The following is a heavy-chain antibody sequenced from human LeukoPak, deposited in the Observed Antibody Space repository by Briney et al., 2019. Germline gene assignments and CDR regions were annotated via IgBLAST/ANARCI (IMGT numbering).Heavy chain of an antibody. D-gene: IGHD6-13*01. V-gene: IGHV3-30*03. CDR3: ARAPGYSSSWYSY. CDR1: GFTFTSYD. Sequence: GGSLRLSCAASGFTFTSYDIHWVRQAPGKGLEWVAVISYDGSNKYYADSVKGRFTISRDNSKNTLYLQMNSLRAEDTAVYYCARAPGYSSSWYSYWGQGTLVTVSS. CDR2: ISYDGSNK. J-gene: IGHJ4*02.